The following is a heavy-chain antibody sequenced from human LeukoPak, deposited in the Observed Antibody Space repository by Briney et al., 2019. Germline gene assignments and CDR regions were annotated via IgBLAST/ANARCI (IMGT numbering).Heavy chain of an antibody. V-gene: IGHV3-30*04. Sequence: PGGSLRLSCAATAFTFSSYAMHWVRQAPGKGLEWVAVISNDGNHKYYADAVKGRFTISRDNSKNTLYLQMSSLSGDDTAVYHCEREEQQWARGGIYYGMDVWGQGTTVTVSS. CDR2: ISNDGNHK. CDR3: EREEQQWARGGIYYGMDV. J-gene: IGHJ6*02. D-gene: IGHD6-13*01. CDR1: AFTFSSYA.